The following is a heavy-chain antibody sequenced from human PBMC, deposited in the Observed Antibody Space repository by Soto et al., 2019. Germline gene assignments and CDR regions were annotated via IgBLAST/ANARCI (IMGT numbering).Heavy chain of an antibody. V-gene: IGHV4-59*08. CDR1: GVSISSYY. D-gene: IGHD5-18*01. CDR2: IYYSGST. CDR3: ARRGSYGPNWFDP. Sequence: SETLSLTCPVSGVSISSYYMSWIRQPPGKGLEWIGYIYYSGSTNYNPSLKSRVTISVDTSKNQFSLKLSSVTAADTAVYYCARRGSYGPNWFDPWGQGTLVTVSS. J-gene: IGHJ5*02.